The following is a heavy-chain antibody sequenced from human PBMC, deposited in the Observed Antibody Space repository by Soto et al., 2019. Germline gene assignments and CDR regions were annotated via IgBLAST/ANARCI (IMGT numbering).Heavy chain of an antibody. CDR1: GFTFSSYA. V-gene: IGHV3-23*01. CDR3: ARGPRYCSGYSCDYYMDE. J-gene: IGHJ6*03. D-gene: IGHD2-15*01. CDR2: ISGSASTT. Sequence: EVQLLESGGGLVQPGGSLRLSCAASGFTFSSYAMSWVRQAPGKGLEWVSAISGSASTTFYADSVKGRFTVSRDNSKNTLYLQMNSRRAEDTAVYYCARGPRYCSGYSCDYYMDEWGKGTTVTVSS.